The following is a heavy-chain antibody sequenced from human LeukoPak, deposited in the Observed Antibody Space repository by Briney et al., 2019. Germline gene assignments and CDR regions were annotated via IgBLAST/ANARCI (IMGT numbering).Heavy chain of an antibody. Sequence: PGGSLRLSCAASGFIFSSYWMSWVRQAPGKGLEWVASIKQDGSETYYVDSVRGRFTISRDNAKNSLYLQMNSLRAEDTAVYYCAKDRKPYSSGWYFDYWGQGTLVTVSS. CDR1: GFIFSSYW. J-gene: IGHJ4*02. CDR3: AKDRKPYSSGWYFDY. V-gene: IGHV3-7*01. CDR2: IKQDGSET. D-gene: IGHD6-19*01.